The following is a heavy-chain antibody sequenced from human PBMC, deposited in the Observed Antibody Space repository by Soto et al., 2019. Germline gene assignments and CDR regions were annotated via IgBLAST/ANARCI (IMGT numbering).Heavy chain of an antibody. Sequence: QVQLVQSGAEVKKPGASVKVSCKASGYTFTSYDINWVRQATGQGREWMGWMNPNSGNTGYAQKFQGRVTMTRNTSISTAYMELSSLRSEDTAVYYCARAGWDCSGGSCYSDYWGQGTLVTVSS. CDR2: MNPNSGNT. CDR3: ARAGWDCSGGSCYSDY. V-gene: IGHV1-8*01. D-gene: IGHD2-15*01. CDR1: GYTFTSYD. J-gene: IGHJ4*02.